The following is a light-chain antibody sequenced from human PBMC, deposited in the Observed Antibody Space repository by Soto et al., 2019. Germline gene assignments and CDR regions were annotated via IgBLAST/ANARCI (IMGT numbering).Light chain of an antibody. Sequence: EIQMTQSPSTLSASVGDRVTITCRASQSISSWLAWYQQKPGKAPKLLIYKASTLKSGVPSRFSGSGSGTEFTLTISSLQPDDFATYYCQQYNSYSFGQGTKVDI. J-gene: IGKJ1*01. V-gene: IGKV1-5*03. CDR2: KAS. CDR1: QSISSW. CDR3: QQYNSYS.